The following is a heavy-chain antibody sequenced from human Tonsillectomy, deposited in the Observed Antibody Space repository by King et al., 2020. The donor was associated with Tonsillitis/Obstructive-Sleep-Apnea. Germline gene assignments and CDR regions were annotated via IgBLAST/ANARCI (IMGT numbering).Heavy chain of an antibody. J-gene: IGHJ4*02. CDR1: GFTSVSIA. V-gene: IGHV3-30*04. D-gene: IGHD3-22*01. CDR2: ISKEGRIK. CDR3: ASSRDSSGYYSALDY. Sequence: VQLVESGGGVVQPGRSLRLPCAASGFTSVSIARHWFRQAPGKGRRGVAVISKEGRIKYYADSVKGRFTISRDNSKNTLYVQMNTLRAEDTALYYCASSRDSSGYYSALDYWGQGTLVTVSS.